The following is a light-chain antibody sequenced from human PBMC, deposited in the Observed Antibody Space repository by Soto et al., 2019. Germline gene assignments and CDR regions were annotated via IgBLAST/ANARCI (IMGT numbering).Light chain of an antibody. CDR3: AAWDDSLNGGV. CDR2: SND. CDR1: SSNIGSNT. Sequence: QSVLTQAPSASGTPGQRVTISCSGSSSNIGSNTVTWYQQVPGTAPKLLIYSNDQRPSGVPDRFSGSMSGTSASLAIAGLQSEDEADYYCAAWDDSLNGGVFGGGTKVTVL. J-gene: IGLJ3*02. V-gene: IGLV1-44*01.